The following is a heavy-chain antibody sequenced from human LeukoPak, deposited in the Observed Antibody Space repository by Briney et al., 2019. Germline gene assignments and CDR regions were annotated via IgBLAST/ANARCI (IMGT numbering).Heavy chain of an antibody. V-gene: IGHV2-5*02. CDR1: GISLSTNGMA. CDR3: AHSSVDSGYEFEH. D-gene: IGHD3-22*01. Sequence: SGPTLVKPTNTLMLPCSYSGISLSTNGMAAGWVRQPPGKALEWLALIYWDDDKRYSPSLESSLSIIKDTSKNLVVLVMANVDLVDTATYYCAHSSVDSGYEFEHWGQGTLITVSS. J-gene: IGHJ4*02. CDR2: IYWDDDK.